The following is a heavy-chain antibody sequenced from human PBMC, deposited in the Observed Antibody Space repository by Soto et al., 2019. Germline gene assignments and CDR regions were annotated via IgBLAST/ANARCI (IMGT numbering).Heavy chain of an antibody. CDR3: AKDRPDSSGWLTYYYYGMDV. J-gene: IGHJ6*02. CDR2: ISAYNGNT. D-gene: IGHD6-19*01. V-gene: IGHV1-18*04. Sequence: ASVKVSCKASGYTFTSYGISWVRQAPGQGLEWMGWISAYNGNTSYAQKLQGRVTMTTDTSTSTAYMELRSLRSDDTAVYYCAKDRPDSSGWLTYYYYGMDVWGQGTTVTVSS. CDR1: GYTFTSYG.